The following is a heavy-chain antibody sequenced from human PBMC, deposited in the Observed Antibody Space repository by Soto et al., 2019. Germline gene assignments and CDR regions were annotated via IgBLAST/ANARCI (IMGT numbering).Heavy chain of an antibody. J-gene: IGHJ4*02. D-gene: IGHD3-16*01. CDR3: ASMITPDY. CDR1: GFTFSXXX. Sequence: XGGSLRLSCAXXGFTFSXXXXXWVRQAPGKGLEWVSYISSSGGAMYYADSVKGRFTISRDNAKNSLYLQMNSLRAEDTAVYYCASMITPDYWGQGTLVTVSS. V-gene: IGHV3-48*03. CDR2: ISSSGGAM.